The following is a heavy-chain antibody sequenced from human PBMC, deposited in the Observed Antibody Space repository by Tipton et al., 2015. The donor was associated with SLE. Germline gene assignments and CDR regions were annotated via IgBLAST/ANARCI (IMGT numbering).Heavy chain of an antibody. J-gene: IGHJ4*02. CDR1: GFTFTTYG. CDR2: VSSGGDFI. Sequence: SLRLSCAASGFTFTTYGLNWVCQAPGKGLEWVSSVSSGGDFIYYVDSVQGRFTISRDNAKNTVSLQMNRLRVEDTAVYYCARGGRYSTLDYWGQGTLVTVSS. D-gene: IGHD1-26*01. V-gene: IGHV3-21*01. CDR3: ARGGRYSTLDY.